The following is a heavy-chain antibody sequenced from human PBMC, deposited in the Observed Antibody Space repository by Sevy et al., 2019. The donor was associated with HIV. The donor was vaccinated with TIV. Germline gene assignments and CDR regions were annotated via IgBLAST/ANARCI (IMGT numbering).Heavy chain of an antibody. CDR2: IKSRADGGTA. D-gene: IGHD3-16*02. CDR3: SRNKYYDSVWTTYRLDVFGI. J-gene: IGHJ3*02. CDR1: GITFSHAW. V-gene: IGHV3-15*01. Sequence: GGSLRLSCEASGITFSHAWMTWVRQAPGKELEWVGRIKSRADGGTADYAAPVKGRFTISRDDSTNTLYLQMNGLTTGDTGVYYCSRNKYYDSVWTTYRLDVFGILGQGTMVTVSS.